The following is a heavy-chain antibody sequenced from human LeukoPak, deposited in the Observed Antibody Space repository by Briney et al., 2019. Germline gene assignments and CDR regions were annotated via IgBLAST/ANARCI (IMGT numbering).Heavy chain of an antibody. D-gene: IGHD3-22*01. CDR1: GFTFSSYW. CDR3: ARDWRDSSGKFPNDAFDI. CDR2: IKQDGSEK. J-gene: IGHJ3*02. Sequence: GGSLRLSCAASGFTFSSYWMSWVRQAPGKGLEWVANIKQDGSEKYYVDSVKGRFTVSRDNAKKSLYLQMNSLRAEDTAVYYCARDWRDSSGKFPNDAFDIWGQGTMVTVSS. V-gene: IGHV3-7*01.